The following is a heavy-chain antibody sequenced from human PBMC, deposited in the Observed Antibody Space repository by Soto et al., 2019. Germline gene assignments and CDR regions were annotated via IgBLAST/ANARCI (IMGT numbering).Heavy chain of an antibody. CDR2: ISSSGDT. J-gene: IGHJ4*02. D-gene: IGHD4-4*01. CDR3: ARGADYTNSNFDY. Sequence: EVRLVESGGGLVKPGGSLRLSCAVSGFAFSSYSVNWVRQAPGKGLEWVSSISSSGDTYYADSVKGRLAISRDNAKNSLYRQMTTLTVEDTAVYYFARGADYTNSNFDYWGQGTLVTVSS. CDR1: GFAFSSYS. V-gene: IGHV3-21*01.